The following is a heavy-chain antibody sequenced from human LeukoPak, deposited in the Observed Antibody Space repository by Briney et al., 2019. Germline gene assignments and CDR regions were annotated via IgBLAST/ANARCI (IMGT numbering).Heavy chain of an antibody. V-gene: IGHV3-66*01. CDR3: TRDLMDYDVSTGLHHYYMDV. CDR2: IYSGGST. Sequence: GGSLRLSCAASGFIVSSNYMSWVRQAPGKGLEWVSVIYSGGSTYYADSVKGRFTISRDNSKNTLYLQMNTLRVEDTAVYYCTRDLMDYDVSTGLHHYYMDVWGQGTTVTVSS. J-gene: IGHJ6*02. D-gene: IGHD3-9*01. CDR1: GFIVSSNY.